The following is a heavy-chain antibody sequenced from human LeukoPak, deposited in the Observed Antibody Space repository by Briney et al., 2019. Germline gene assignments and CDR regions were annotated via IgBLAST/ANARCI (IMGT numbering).Heavy chain of an antibody. CDR1: GYTFTSYY. CDR2: INPSGGST. Sequence: ASVKVSCKASGYTFTSYYMHWVRQAPGQGLEWMGIINPSGGSTSYAQKFQGRVTMTRDTSTSTVYMELSSRRSEDTAVYYCARDPGYGSGSYYRSYYGMDVWGKGTTVTVSS. CDR3: ARDPGYGSGSYYRSYYGMDV. D-gene: IGHD3-10*01. J-gene: IGHJ6*04. V-gene: IGHV1-46*01.